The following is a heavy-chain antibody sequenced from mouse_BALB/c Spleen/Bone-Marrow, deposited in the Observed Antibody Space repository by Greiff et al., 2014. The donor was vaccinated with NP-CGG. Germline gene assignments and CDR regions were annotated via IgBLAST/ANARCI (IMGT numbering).Heavy chain of an antibody. J-gene: IGHJ2*01. D-gene: IGHD1-1*01. CDR1: GFNIKDTY. CDR2: IDPANGNT. Sequence: DVKLVESGAELVKPGASVKLSCTASGFNIKDTYMHWVKRRPEQGLEWIGRIDPANGNTKYDPKFQGKATITADTSSNTAYLQLSSLTSEDTAVYYCASYYYGHYFDYWGQGTTLTASS. V-gene: IGHV14-3*02. CDR3: ASYYYGHYFDY.